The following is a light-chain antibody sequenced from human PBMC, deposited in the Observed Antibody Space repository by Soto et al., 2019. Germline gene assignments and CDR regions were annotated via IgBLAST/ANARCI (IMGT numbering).Light chain of an antibody. V-gene: IGLV2-23*01. Sequence: QSALTQPASVSGSPGQSITISCTGTSSDVGSYNLVSWYQQHPGKAPKLMIYEGSKRPSGVSNRFSGSKSGNTASLTISGLQAEDEADYYCCSYAGSPRVVFGGETKVTVL. CDR2: EGS. CDR1: SSDVGSYNL. J-gene: IGLJ2*01. CDR3: CSYAGSPRVV.